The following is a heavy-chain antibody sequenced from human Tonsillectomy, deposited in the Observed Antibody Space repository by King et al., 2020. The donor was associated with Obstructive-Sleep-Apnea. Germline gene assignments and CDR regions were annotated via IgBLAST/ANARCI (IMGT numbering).Heavy chain of an antibody. D-gene: IGHD2-8*01. CDR3: TTVYSGAFDI. V-gene: IGHV3-15*01. Sequence: VQLVESGGGLVKPGGSLRLSCAASGFTFSNAWMSWVRQAPGEGLEWVGRIKNKTEGGTTDYAAPVKGKFPISIDDSKNTLYLQMNSLKTADTAVYYCTTVYSGAFDIWGEGTMVTVSS. CDR1: GFTFSNAW. CDR2: IKNKTEGGTT. J-gene: IGHJ3*02.